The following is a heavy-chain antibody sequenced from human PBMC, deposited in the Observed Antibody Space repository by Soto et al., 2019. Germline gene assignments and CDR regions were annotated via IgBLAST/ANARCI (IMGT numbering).Heavy chain of an antibody. Sequence: PGGSLRLSCAASGFTFSSYAMSWVRQAPGKGLEWVSGISGSGGSTYYADSVKGRFTISRDNSKNTLYLQMNSLRAEDTAVYYCAKDHPDIVVVVAATRWFDPWGQGTLVTVSS. J-gene: IGHJ5*02. V-gene: IGHV3-23*01. CDR1: GFTFSSYA. D-gene: IGHD2-15*01. CDR2: ISGSGGST. CDR3: AKDHPDIVVVVAATRWFDP.